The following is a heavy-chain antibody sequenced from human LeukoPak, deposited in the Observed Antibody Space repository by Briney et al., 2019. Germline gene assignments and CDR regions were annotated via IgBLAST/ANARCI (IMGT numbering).Heavy chain of an antibody. CDR3: ARVKSTSWFDY. Sequence: SETLSLTRNVSGESISSGPTYWSWIRQSAGRGLEWIGRLYTGGSTNYNPSLKNRVTISVDTSKNQFSLKVKSVTAADTAIYYCARVKSTSWFDYWGQGALVTVSS. V-gene: IGHV4-61*02. CDR2: LYTGGST. J-gene: IGHJ4*02. D-gene: IGHD2-2*01. CDR1: GESISSGPTY.